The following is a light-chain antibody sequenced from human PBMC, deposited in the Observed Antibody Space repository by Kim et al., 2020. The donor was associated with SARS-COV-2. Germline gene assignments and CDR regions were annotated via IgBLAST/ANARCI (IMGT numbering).Light chain of an antibody. CDR1: QGFNNY. CDR3: QKYDRDPET. V-gene: IGKV1-27*01. CDR2: AAS. Sequence: SAIGDIITMTGRASQGFNNYLAWYHQKPGKPPRLLIYAASTLQPGVPSRFSGSGSGTDFTLTINNLQPEDGGTFYCQKYDRDPETFGPGTKVDIK. J-gene: IGKJ1*01.